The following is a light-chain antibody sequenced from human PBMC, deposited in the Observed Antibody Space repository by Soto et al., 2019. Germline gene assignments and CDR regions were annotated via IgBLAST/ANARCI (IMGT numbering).Light chain of an antibody. J-gene: IGKJ3*01. CDR1: QSLVYSDGDTY. V-gene: IGKV2-30*01. Sequence: DVVLTQSPLSLSVTLGQPASISCRSSQSLVYSDGDTYLNWFHQRPGQSPGRLIYKLSGRDSGCTDSFRGSGSGAEFSLTISRVEAEDVGVYFCVQGRQWHPTFGPGTKLEI. CDR2: KLS. CDR3: VQGRQWHPT.